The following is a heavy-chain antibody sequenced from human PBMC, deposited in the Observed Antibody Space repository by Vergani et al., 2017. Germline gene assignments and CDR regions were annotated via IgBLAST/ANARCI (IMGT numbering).Heavy chain of an antibody. D-gene: IGHD6-13*01. CDR2: IYTSGST. Sequence: QVQLQESGPGLVKPSETLSLTCTVSGGSISSYYWSWIRQPAGKGLEWIGRIYTSGSTKYNPSLKSRVTMSVDTSQNQFSLKLSSVTASDTAVYYCARGGIGYSSSWYPYYFDYWGQGTLVTVSS. J-gene: IGHJ4*02. CDR3: ARGGIGYSSSWYPYYFDY. V-gene: IGHV4-4*07. CDR1: GGSISSYY.